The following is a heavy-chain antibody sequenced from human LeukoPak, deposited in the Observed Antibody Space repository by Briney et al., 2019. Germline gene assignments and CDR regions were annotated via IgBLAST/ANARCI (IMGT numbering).Heavy chain of an antibody. CDR1: GFAFTHAW. D-gene: IGHD6-19*01. CDR2: ISDSGDST. V-gene: IGHV3-23*01. CDR3: AKGVGTSGWLFGY. J-gene: IGHJ4*02. Sequence: GGSLRLSCAASGFAFTHAWMTRVRQAPGTGLEWVSAISDSGDSTYYADSVKGRFTISRDNSRSTLYLQMDSLGAEDTAMYSCAKGVGTSGWLFGYWGQGTLVTVSS.